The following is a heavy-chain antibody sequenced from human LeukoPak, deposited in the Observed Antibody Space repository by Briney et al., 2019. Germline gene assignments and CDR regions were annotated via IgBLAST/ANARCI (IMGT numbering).Heavy chain of an antibody. D-gene: IGHD6-25*01. CDR3: AREQAGFDY. CDR1: GYTFTGYY. Sequence: GASVKVSCKASGYTFTGYYIHWVRQAPGQGLEWMGWINPNSGGTNYAPKLQGRVIMTTDTSISTAYMELSRMRSDDTAVYYCAREQAGFDYCGQGTLVTVYS. CDR2: INPNSGGT. J-gene: IGHJ4*02. V-gene: IGHV1-2*02.